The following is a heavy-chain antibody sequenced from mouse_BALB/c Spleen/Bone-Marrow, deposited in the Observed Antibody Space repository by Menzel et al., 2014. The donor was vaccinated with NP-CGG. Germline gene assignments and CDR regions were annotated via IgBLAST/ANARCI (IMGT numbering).Heavy chain of an antibody. CDR3: ARDLDY. CDR1: GYTFTDYA. CDR2: ISTYYGDA. V-gene: IGHV1S137*01. J-gene: IGHJ2*01. Sequence: QVQLQQSGAELVRPWVSVKISCKGSGYTFTDYAVHWVKQSHAKSLEWIGVISTYYGDATYNQKLKGKATMTVDKSSSTAYMELARLTSEDSAIYYCARDLDYWGQGTTLTVSS.